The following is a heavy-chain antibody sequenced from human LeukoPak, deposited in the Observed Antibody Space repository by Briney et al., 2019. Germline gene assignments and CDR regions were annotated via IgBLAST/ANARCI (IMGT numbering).Heavy chain of an antibody. CDR3: TRGTNCYGYDH. D-gene: IGHD5-18*01. V-gene: IGHV1-2*02. J-gene: IGHJ4*02. CDR2: INPNSGGT. Sequence: GASVKVSCKASGYTFTDYYIHWVRQAPGQGLEWMGWINPNSGGTNYAQKFQGRVTMTRDTSISTAYMELSSLRSDDTALYYCTRGTNCYGYDHWGQGALVTVSS. CDR1: GYTFTDYY.